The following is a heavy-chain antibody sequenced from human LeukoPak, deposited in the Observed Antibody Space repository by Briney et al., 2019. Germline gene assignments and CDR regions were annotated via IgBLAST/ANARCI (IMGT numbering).Heavy chain of an antibody. J-gene: IGHJ4*02. CDR2: ISATGYTT. Sequence: GGSLRLSCAASGFILSTYAMSWVRQAPGKGLEWVSAISATGYTTYYADSVKGRFTISTDNSKSTVYLQMNSLRAEDTAVYYCARGGGHHHFDYWGQGTLVTVSS. CDR1: GFILSTYA. CDR3: ARGGGHHHFDY. V-gene: IGHV3-23*01. D-gene: IGHD1-14*01.